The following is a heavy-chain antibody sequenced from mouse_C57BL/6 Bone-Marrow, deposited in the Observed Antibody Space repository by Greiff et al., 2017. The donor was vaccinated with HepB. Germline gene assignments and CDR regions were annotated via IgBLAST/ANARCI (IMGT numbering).Heavy chain of an antibody. V-gene: IGHV5-17*01. D-gene: IGHD1-1*01. CDR3: ARTLYYYGSSSYAMDY. Sequence: DVMLVESGGGLVKPGGSLKLSCAASGFTFSDYGMHWVRQAPEKGLEWVAYISSDSSTIYYADTVKGRFTISRDNAKNTLFLQMTSLRSEDTAMYYWARTLYYYGSSSYAMDYWGQGASVTASS. CDR2: ISSDSSTI. CDR1: GFTFSDYG. J-gene: IGHJ4*01.